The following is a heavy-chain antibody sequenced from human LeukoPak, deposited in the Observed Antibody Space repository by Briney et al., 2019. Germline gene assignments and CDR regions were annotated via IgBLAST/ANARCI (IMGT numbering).Heavy chain of an antibody. CDR1: GFTFDDYA. V-gene: IGHV3-9*01. CDR2: ISWNSGSI. D-gene: IGHD2-15*01. J-gene: IGHJ4*02. Sequence: GRSLRLSCAASGFTFDDYAMHWVRQAPGKGLEWVSGISWNSGSIGYADSVKGRFTISRDNAKNSLYLQMNSLRAEDTALYYCAKEYCSGGSSFSGFDYWGQGTLVTVSS. CDR3: AKEYCSGGSSFSGFDY.